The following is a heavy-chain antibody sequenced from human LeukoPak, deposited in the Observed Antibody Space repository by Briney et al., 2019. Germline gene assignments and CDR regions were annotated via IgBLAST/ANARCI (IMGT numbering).Heavy chain of an antibody. CDR2: IGDSGANA. V-gene: IGHV3-23*01. CDR1: GFTFSTYA. CDR3: AKADDFWSDFDY. Sequence: GGSLRLSCAVSGFTFSTYAMSWVRQAPGKGLEWVSGIGDSGANAYYVDSVKGRFTISRDNSRNTLFLQMNSLRAEDTALYFCAKADDFWSDFDYWGQGALVTVSS. D-gene: IGHD3-3*01. J-gene: IGHJ4*02.